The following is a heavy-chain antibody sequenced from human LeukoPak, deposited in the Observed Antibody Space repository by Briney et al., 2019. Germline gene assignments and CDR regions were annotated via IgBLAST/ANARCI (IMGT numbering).Heavy chain of an antibody. CDR3: VKGGSSSWLNWFDP. J-gene: IGHJ5*02. CDR2: ISYDGSNK. D-gene: IGHD6-13*01. V-gene: IGHV3-30*14. Sequence: GGSLRLSCAASGFTFSSYAMHWVRQAPGKGLEWVAVISYDGSNKYYADSVKGRFTISRDNSKNTLFLQMSSLRVDDTAVYYCVKGGSSSWLNWFDPWGQGTLVIVSS. CDR1: GFTFSSYA.